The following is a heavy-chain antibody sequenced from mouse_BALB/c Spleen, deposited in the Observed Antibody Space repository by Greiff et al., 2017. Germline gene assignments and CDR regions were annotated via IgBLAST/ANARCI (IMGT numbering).Heavy chain of an antibody. D-gene: IGHD2-2*01. J-gene: IGHJ4*01. CDR3: ARQEDYGYDEGYAMDY. Sequence: EVMLVESGGDLVKPGGSLKLSCAASGFTFSSYGMSWVRQTPDKRLEWVATISSGGSYTYYPDSVKGRFTISRDNAKNTLYLQMTSLRSEDTAMYYCARQEDYGYDEGYAMDYWGQGTSVTVSS. V-gene: IGHV5-6*01. CDR1: GFTFSSYG. CDR2: ISSGGSYT.